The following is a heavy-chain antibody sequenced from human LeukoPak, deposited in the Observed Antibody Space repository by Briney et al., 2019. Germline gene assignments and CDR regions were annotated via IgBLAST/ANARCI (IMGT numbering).Heavy chain of an antibody. CDR1: GGSISSYY. Sequence: SETLSLTCSVSGGSISSYYWSWIRQPAGKGLEWIGRIYTSGSTNYNPSLKSRVTMSVDTSKNQFSLKLSSVTAADTAVYYCARDIVVVPAARHYYYYYMDVWGKGTTVTVS. J-gene: IGHJ6*03. CDR2: IYTSGST. CDR3: ARDIVVVPAARHYYYYYMDV. D-gene: IGHD2-2*01. V-gene: IGHV4-4*07.